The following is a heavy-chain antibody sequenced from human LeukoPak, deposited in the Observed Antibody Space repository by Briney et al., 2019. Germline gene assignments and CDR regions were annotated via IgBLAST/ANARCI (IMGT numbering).Heavy chain of an antibody. Sequence: ASVKVSCKASGYTFTSYDINWVRQATGQGLEWMGWMNPNSGNTGYAQKFQGRVTMTRNTSISTAYMELSSLRSEDTAVYYCARHGGYCSSTSCYAHGAFDIWGQGTMVTVSS. J-gene: IGHJ3*02. D-gene: IGHD2-2*01. CDR3: ARHGGYCSSTSCYAHGAFDI. CDR1: GYTFTSYD. V-gene: IGHV1-8*01. CDR2: MNPNSGNT.